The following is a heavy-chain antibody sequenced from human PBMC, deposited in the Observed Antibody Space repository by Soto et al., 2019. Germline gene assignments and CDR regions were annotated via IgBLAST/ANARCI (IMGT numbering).Heavy chain of an antibody. CDR2: INSDGTST. V-gene: IGHV3-74*01. CDR1: GFTFSNYW. J-gene: IGHJ4*02. D-gene: IGHD6-19*01. Sequence: GGSLRLSCAASGFTFSNYWMDWVRQVPGKGLMWVSRINSDGTSTTYADSVKGRFTISRDNAKSTMYLQMNSLTAEDTAVYYCARNPAPSGWYDYWGQGTLVTVSS. CDR3: ARNPAPSGWYDY.